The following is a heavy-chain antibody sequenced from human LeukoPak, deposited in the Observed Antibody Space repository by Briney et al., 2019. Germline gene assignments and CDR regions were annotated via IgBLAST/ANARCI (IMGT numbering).Heavy chain of an antibody. D-gene: IGHD5-18*01. Sequence: SDPLSLTCTVSGGSISRGGYYWSSIRKHPGKGLEYNGYFYCSGSIYYNPTLKSRVTISLDQSMNQFSLKLSSVTAADRAVYYCARDRGYSYGCDAFDIWGQGTMVTVSS. CDR1: GGSISRGGYY. V-gene: IGHV4-31*03. J-gene: IGHJ3*02. CDR2: FYCSGSI. CDR3: ARDRGYSYGCDAFDI.